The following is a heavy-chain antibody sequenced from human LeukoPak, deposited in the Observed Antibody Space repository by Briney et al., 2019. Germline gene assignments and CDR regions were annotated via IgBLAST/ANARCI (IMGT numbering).Heavy chain of an antibody. CDR1: GFTFSSYG. D-gene: IGHD4-11*01. V-gene: IGHV3-30*18. Sequence: GGSLRLSCAASGFTFSSYGMHWVRQAPGKGLEWVAVISYDGSNKYYADSVKGRFTISRDNSKNTLYLQMNSPRAEDTAVYCCAKDFAPSTVTTVDYWGQGTLVTVSS. J-gene: IGHJ4*02. CDR2: ISYDGSNK. CDR3: AKDFAPSTVTTVDY.